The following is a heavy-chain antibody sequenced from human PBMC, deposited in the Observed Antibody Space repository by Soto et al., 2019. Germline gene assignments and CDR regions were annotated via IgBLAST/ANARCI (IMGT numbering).Heavy chain of an antibody. Sequence: HPGGSLRLSCAASGYTFSSYGMHWVRQAPGKELEWVAVIWNDGSTKYYADTVRGRFTISRDTSKKTLYLQMNSLRAEDTAVYYCARVTGGGYNDYWGQGTLVTVSS. D-gene: IGHD5-12*01. CDR3: ARVTGGGYNDY. J-gene: IGHJ4*02. CDR2: IWNDGSTK. CDR1: GYTFSSYG. V-gene: IGHV3-33*01.